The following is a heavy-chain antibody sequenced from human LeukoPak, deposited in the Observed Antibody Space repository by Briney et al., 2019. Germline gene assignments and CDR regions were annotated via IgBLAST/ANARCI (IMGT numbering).Heavy chain of an antibody. CDR1: GYTFTGYY. V-gene: IGHV1-2*02. CDR3: ARDRGYYDSSGLDYYFDY. CDR2: INPNSGGT. Sequence: ASVEVSCKASGYTFTGYYMHWVRQAPGQGLEWMGWINPNSGGTNYAQKFQGRVTMTRDTSISTAYMELSRLRSDDTAVYYCARDRGYYDSSGLDYYFDYWGQGTLVTVSS. D-gene: IGHD3-22*01. J-gene: IGHJ4*02.